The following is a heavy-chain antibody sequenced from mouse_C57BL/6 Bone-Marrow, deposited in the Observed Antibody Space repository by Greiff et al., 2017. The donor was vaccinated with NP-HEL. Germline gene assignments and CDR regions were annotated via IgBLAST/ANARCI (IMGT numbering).Heavy chain of an antibody. J-gene: IGHJ1*03. Sequence: VQLQQSGPELVKPGASVKISCKASGYAFSSSWMNWVKQRPGKGLEWIGRIYPGDGDTNYNRKFKGKATLTADKSSSTAYMQLSSLTSEDSAVYFCARRSPITTVVASYWYFDVWGTGTTVTVSS. CDR2: IYPGDGDT. V-gene: IGHV1-82*01. CDR1: GYAFSSSW. D-gene: IGHD1-1*01. CDR3: ARRSPITTVVASYWYFDV.